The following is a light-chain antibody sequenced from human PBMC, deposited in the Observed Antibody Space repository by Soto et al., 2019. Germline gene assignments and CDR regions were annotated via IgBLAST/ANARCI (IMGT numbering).Light chain of an antibody. CDR2: GAS. CDR3: QQRSNWPPLT. CDR1: QSVSSSY. J-gene: IGKJ4*01. V-gene: IGKV3D-20*02. Sequence: EIVLTQSPGTLPSSPGERATLSCRASQSVSSSYLAWYQQKPGQAPMLLIYGASSRATGIPDRFSGSGSGTDVTLTISRLEPEDFAVYYCQQRSNWPPLTFGGGTKVEIK.